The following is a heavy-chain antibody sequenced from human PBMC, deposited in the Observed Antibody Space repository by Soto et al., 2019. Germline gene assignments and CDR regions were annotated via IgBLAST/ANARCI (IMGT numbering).Heavy chain of an antibody. CDR2: IYSGGIT. D-gene: IGHD2-15*01. J-gene: IGHJ2*01. Sequence: GGSLRLSCAASGFTVSSNYMSWVRQAPGKGLEWVSVIYSGGITYYADSVKGRFTISRDNSKNTLYLQMNSLRAEDTAVYYCGIDVNYCSGGSCYPSLYWYFDLLGRGTLVTVSS. CDR3: GIDVNYCSGGSCYPSLYWYFDL. CDR1: GFTVSSNY. V-gene: IGHV3-53*01.